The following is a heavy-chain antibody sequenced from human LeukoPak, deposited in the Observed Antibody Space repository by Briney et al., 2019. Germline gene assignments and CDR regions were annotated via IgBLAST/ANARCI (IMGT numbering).Heavy chain of an antibody. CDR2: ISYDGSNK. CDR3: AVGAYFDY. CDR1: GFTFSSYA. D-gene: IGHD1-26*01. J-gene: IGHJ4*02. Sequence: GRSLRLSCAASGFTFSSYAMHWVRQAPGKGLEWVAVISYDGSNKYYADSVKGRFTISRDNSKNTLYLQMNSLRAEDTAVYYCAVGAYFDYWGQGTLVTVSS. V-gene: IGHV3-30-3*01.